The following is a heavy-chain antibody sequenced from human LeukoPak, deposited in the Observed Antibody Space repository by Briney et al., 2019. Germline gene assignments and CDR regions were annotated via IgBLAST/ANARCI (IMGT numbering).Heavy chain of an antibody. Sequence: GGSLRLSCAASGFSVSGYYMSWVRQAPGKGLEWVSVIFTGGDTYSADSVKGRLTISRDNSKNTLYLQMSSLRAEDTAVYYCARHSGYCSGGSCPPELEFWGQGTLVTVSS. J-gene: IGHJ4*02. V-gene: IGHV3-66*02. CDR3: ARHSGYCSGGSCPPELEF. D-gene: IGHD2-15*01. CDR1: GFSVSGYY. CDR2: IFTGGDT.